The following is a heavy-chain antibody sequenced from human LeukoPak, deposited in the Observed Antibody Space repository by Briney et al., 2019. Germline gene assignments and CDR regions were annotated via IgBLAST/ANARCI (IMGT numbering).Heavy chain of an antibody. V-gene: IGHV3-23*01. CDR3: ARDLGDSGWYYAFDI. Sequence: GGSLRLSCATSGFTFSSYAMSWVRQAPGKGLEWVSGISGSGGSTYYADSVKGRFTISRDNSKNTLYLQMNSLRAEDTAVYYCARDLGDSGWYYAFDIWGQGTMVTVSS. D-gene: IGHD6-19*01. CDR2: ISGSGGST. J-gene: IGHJ3*02. CDR1: GFTFSSYA.